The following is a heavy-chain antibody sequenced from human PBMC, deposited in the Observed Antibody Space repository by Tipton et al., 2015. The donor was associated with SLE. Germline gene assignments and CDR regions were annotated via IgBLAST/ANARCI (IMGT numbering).Heavy chain of an antibody. CDR2: INHSGST. Sequence: TLSLTCTVSGGSVSSGSYYWSWIRQPPGKGLEWIGEINHSGSTICNPSLVSRVTISVDTSKNQFSLKMNSVTAADTAVYYCAKNSGSYYFDDWGQGTLVTVSS. CDR3: AKNSGSYYFDD. J-gene: IGHJ4*02. D-gene: IGHD3-10*01. CDR1: GGSVSSGSYY. V-gene: IGHV4-61*01.